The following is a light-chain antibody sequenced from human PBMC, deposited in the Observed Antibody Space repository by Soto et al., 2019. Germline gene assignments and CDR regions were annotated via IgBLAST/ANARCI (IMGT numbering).Light chain of an antibody. J-gene: IGKJ5*01. V-gene: IGKV3-11*01. CDR2: DAS. CDR3: QQRSNWPPIT. Sequence: EIVLTQSPATLSLSPGERATLSCRASQSVSSYLAWYQQKPGQAPRLLIYDASNRATRIPARFSGSGSGTDFTLTISSLEPEEFAVYDGQQRSNWPPITFGQGTRLEIK. CDR1: QSVSSY.